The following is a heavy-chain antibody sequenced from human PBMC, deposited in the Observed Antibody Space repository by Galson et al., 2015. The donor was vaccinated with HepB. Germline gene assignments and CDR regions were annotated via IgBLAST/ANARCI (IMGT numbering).Heavy chain of an antibody. Sequence: SLRLSCAASGLTFTNYYMGWVRQAPGKGLEWVTYINQDGGARFYVDSVRGRLTISRDNADNLLYLQMNSLRVEDTAVYYCARWSLAFDFWGQGTMLTVSS. CDR2: INQDGGAR. CDR3: ARWSLAFDF. CDR1: GLTFTNYY. J-gene: IGHJ3*01. V-gene: IGHV3-7*01.